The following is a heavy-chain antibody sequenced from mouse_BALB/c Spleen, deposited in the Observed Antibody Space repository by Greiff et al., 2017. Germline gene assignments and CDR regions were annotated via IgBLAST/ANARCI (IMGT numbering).Heavy chain of an antibody. V-gene: IGHV1-14*01. J-gene: IGHJ4*01. CDR2: INPYNDGT. CDR3: APYYGNHYYAMDY. Sequence: EVQLQQSGPELVKPGASVKMSCKASGYTFTCYVMHWVQQKPGQGLEWIGYINPYNDGTKYNEKVKGKATLTSDKSSSTAYMELSSLTSEDSAVYYCAPYYGNHYYAMDYWGQGTSVTVSS. D-gene: IGHD2-10*01. CDR1: GYTFTCYV.